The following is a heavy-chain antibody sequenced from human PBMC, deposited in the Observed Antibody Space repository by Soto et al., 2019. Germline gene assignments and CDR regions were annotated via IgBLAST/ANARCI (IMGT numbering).Heavy chain of an antibody. Sequence: GASVKVSCKASGGTFSSNAISWVRQAPGQGLEWMGGIIPIFGIANYAQKFQGRVTITADESTSTAYMELSSLRSEDTAVYYCARDLGDSGYDYEVYYYGMDVWGQGTTVTVSS. CDR1: GGTFSSNA. D-gene: IGHD5-12*01. CDR2: IIPIFGIA. CDR3: ARDLGDSGYDYEVYYYGMDV. V-gene: IGHV1-69*13. J-gene: IGHJ6*02.